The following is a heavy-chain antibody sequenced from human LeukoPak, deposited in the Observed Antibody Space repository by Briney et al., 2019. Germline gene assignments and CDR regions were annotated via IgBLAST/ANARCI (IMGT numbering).Heavy chain of an antibody. CDR3: AKGRAGSWYFGGGYFDY. J-gene: IGHJ4*02. D-gene: IGHD6-13*01. Sequence: PGGSLRLSCAASGFTFSSYEMNWVRQAPGKGLEWVSYISSSGSTIYYADSVKGRFTISRDNAKNSLYLQMNSLRAEDTAVYYCAKGRAGSWYFGGGYFDYWGQGTLVTVSS. CDR1: GFTFSSYE. CDR2: ISSSGSTI. V-gene: IGHV3-48*03.